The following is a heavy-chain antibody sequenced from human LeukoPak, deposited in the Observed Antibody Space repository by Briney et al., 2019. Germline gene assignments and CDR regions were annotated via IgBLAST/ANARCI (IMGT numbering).Heavy chain of an antibody. V-gene: IGHV3-7*01. CDR2: IKQDGSEK. CDR1: GFSYSSYW. D-gene: IGHD6-19*01. J-gene: IGHJ4*02. CDR3: ARDPRHSSGWYRDY. Sequence: TGGSLRLSCAASGFSYSSYWMSWVRQAPGKGLEWVANIKQDGSEKYYVDSVKGRFTISRDNAKNSLYLQMNSLRAEDTAVYYCARDPRHSSGWYRDYWGQGTLVTVSS.